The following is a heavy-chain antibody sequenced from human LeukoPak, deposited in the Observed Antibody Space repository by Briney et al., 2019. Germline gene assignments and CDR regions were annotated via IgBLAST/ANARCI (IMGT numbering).Heavy chain of an antibody. CDR3: ARLGTTYDY. J-gene: IGHJ4*02. V-gene: IGHV1-2*02. Sequence: ASVKVSCKSSGYTFTDYYMRWVRQAPGQGLEWMGWIIPNSGGTNYAQNFQGRVTLTGDTSISTAYMELSSLRSDDTAVYYCARLGTTYDYWGQGTLVTVSS. CDR2: IIPNSGGT. CDR1: GYTFTDYY. D-gene: IGHD4-17*01.